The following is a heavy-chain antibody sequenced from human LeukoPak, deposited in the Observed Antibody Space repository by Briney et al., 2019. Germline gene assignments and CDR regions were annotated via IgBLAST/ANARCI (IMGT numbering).Heavy chain of an antibody. V-gene: IGHV4-39*07. Sequence: PSETLSLTCTVSGGSISSSSYYWGWIRQPPGKGLEWIGSIYYSGSTYYNPSLKSRVTISVDTSKNQFSLKLSSVTAADTAVYYCARDRYYDSSGYYCWGQGTLVTVSS. CDR1: GGSISSSSYY. CDR3: ARDRYYDSSGYYC. D-gene: IGHD3-22*01. CDR2: IYYSGST. J-gene: IGHJ4*02.